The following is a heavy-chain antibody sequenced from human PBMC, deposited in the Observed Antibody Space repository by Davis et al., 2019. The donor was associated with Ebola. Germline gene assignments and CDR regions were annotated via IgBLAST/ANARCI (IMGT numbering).Heavy chain of an antibody. CDR2: IGTAGDT. Sequence: GESLKISCAASGFTFSSYDMHWVRQATGKGLEWVSVIGTAGDTYYPGSVKGRFTISRGNAKNSLYLQMNSLRAGDTAVYYCAKAKGERSYGGYVGYYSYDLDVWGKGTTVTVSS. J-gene: IGHJ6*04. CDR3: AKAKGERSYGGYVGYYSYDLDV. V-gene: IGHV3-13*01. D-gene: IGHD4-17*01. CDR1: GFTFSSYD.